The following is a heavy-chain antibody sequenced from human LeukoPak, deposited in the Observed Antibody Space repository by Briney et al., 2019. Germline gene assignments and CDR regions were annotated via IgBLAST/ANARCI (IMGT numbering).Heavy chain of an antibody. V-gene: IGHV4-61*02. J-gene: IGHJ5*02. Sequence: SQTLSLTCTVSGGSISGGSYYWNWLRQPAGKGLEWVGRIQTSGNTNYSPSLESRVTISLDTSRNQFSLSLSSVTATDTAVYYCARDSSRITGTGPDPWGQGTLVTVSS. CDR2: IQTSGNT. D-gene: IGHD1-20*01. CDR1: GGSISGGSYY. CDR3: ARDSSRITGTGPDP.